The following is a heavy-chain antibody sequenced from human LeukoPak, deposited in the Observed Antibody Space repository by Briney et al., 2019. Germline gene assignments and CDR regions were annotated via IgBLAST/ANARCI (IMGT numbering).Heavy chain of an antibody. J-gene: IGHJ4*02. Sequence: GGSLRLSCAASGFTFSSYAMSWVRQAPGKGLEWVSAISGSGGSTYYADSVKGRFTISRDNSKNTLYLQMNSLRAEDTAVYYCAREPLCSGGSCYREFDYWGQRTLVTVSS. D-gene: IGHD2-15*01. CDR1: GFTFSSYA. CDR3: AREPLCSGGSCYREFDY. CDR2: ISGSGGST. V-gene: IGHV3-23*01.